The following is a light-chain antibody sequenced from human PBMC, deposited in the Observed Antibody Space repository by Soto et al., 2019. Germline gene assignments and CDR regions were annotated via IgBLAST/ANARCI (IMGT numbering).Light chain of an antibody. J-gene: IGKJ3*01. CDR2: DAS. V-gene: IGKV3-11*01. CDR1: QSVSSC. CDR3: QQRSNWPRGT. Sequence: EIVLTQSPATLSLSPGERATLSCRASQSVSSCLAWYQQKPGQAPRLLIYDASNRATGIPARFSGSGSGTDFTLTISSLEPEDFAVYYCQQRSNWPRGTFGPGTKVDIK.